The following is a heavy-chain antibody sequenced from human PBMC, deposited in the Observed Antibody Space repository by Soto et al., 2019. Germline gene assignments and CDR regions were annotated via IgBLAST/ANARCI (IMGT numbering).Heavy chain of an antibody. Sequence: PXGSLRLSCVSSVFPFGSHWMNCVRQSPGKWLEWVANIKHDGSETYYAESVKGRFTVSRDNAKTSLYLEMNNLRAEDTALYYCGKARQALGAVKELDFDFRGQGTQVNVSS. CDR2: IKHDGSET. J-gene: IGHJ4*02. V-gene: IGHV3-7*03. CDR1: VFPFGSHW. D-gene: IGHD1-7*01. CDR3: GKARQALGAVKELDFDF.